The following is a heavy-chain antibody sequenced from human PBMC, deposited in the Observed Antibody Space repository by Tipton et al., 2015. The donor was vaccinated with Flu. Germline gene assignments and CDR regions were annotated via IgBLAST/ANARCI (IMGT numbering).Heavy chain of an antibody. CDR1: GYSITHYS. J-gene: IGHJ4*02. CDR3: ARVGDTSAYYY. V-gene: IGHV1-46*01. CDR2: MNPRDDTT. Sequence: QSGPEVKKPGASVKVPCKASGYSITHYSMHWVRKAPKEGLEWMGTMNPRDDTTRPAQKFQGRITMTRDTSTNTFYMELKSLTSEDTAIYYCARVGDTSAYYYWGQGTLVTVSS. D-gene: IGHD3-22*01.